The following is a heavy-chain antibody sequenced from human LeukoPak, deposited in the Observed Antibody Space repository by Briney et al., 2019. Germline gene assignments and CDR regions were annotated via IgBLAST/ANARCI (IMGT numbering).Heavy chain of an antibody. CDR3: ARTYYDFWSGYCADKEVYYYYYYMDV. CDR2: MNPNSGNT. CDR1: GYTFTSYD. D-gene: IGHD3-3*01. Sequence: GASVKVSCKASGYTFTSYDINWVRQATGQGLEWMGWMNPNSGNTGYAQKFQGRVTMTRNTSISTAYMELSSLRSEDTAVYYCARTYYDFWSGYCADKEVYYYYYYMDVWGKGTTVTVSS. V-gene: IGHV1-8*01. J-gene: IGHJ6*03.